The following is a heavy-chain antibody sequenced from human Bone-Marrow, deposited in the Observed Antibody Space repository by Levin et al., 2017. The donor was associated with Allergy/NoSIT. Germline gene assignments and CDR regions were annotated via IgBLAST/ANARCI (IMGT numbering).Heavy chain of an antibody. CDR3: TRSADGEFDY. Sequence: GGSLRLSCAASGFTFNIYAMNWVRQAPGKGLEWISYISYNSGTEHYADSVKGRFTISRDNAKNSLYLQMNSVRDEDTAVYYCTRSADGEFDYWGQGTLVTVSS. J-gene: IGHJ4*02. CDR2: ISYNSGTE. V-gene: IGHV3-48*02. D-gene: IGHD5-24*01. CDR1: GFTFNIYA.